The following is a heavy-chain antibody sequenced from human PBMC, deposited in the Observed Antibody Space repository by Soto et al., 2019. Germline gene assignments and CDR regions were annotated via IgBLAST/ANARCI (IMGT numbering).Heavy chain of an antibody. CDR3: ATSGGSGNDAFDI. J-gene: IGHJ3*02. CDR1: GFTFSSYA. CDR2: LSGGGGST. V-gene: IGHV3-23*01. D-gene: IGHD2-15*01. Sequence: GGSLRLSCAASGFTFSSYAMSWVRQAPGKGLEWVSALSGGGGSTYYADSVKGRFTISRDNSKNTLYLQMNNLRAEDTVVYYCATSGGSGNDAFDIWGQGTMVTVSS.